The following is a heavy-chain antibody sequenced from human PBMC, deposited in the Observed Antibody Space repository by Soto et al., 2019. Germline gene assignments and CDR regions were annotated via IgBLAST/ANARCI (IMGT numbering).Heavy chain of an antibody. V-gene: IGHV3-9*01. Sequence: EVQLVESGGGLVQPGRSLRLSCAASGFTFDDYAMHWVRQRPGRGLEWVSGITWNSDEIGYPDSVKGRFSISRDNAKNYLCLQVYRLRPDARAVYCCAASRGFDRRGYEGDYYGMDVWGQGTTVTVSS. CDR2: ITWNSDEI. D-gene: IGHD3-22*01. J-gene: IGHJ6*02. CDR1: GFTFDDYA. CDR3: AASRGFDRRGYEGDYYGMDV.